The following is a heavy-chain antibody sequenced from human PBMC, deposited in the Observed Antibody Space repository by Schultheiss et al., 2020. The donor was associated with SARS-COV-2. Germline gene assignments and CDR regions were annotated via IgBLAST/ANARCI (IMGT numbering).Heavy chain of an antibody. J-gene: IGHJ4*02. CDR1: GGSISSGGYY. CDR3: ARSRRGWYAFDY. D-gene: IGHD6-19*01. V-gene: IGHV4-61*08. Sequence: SETLSLTCTVSGGSISSGGYYWSWIRQHPGKGLKWIGYIYYSGSTNYNPSLKSRVTISVDTSKNQFSLRLSSVTAADTAVYYCARSRRGWYAFDYWGQGTLVTVSS. CDR2: IYYSGST.